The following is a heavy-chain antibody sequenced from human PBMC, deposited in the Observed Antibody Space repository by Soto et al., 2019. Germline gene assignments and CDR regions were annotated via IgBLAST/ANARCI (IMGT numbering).Heavy chain of an antibody. J-gene: IGHJ6*04. CDR3: ARVHSGDYALDV. Sequence: PSETLSLTCTVSGGSISSGGYYWSWIRQHPGKGLEWIGYIYYSGSTYYNPSLKSRVTISVDTSKNQFSLKLSSVTAADTAVYYCARVHSGDYALDVWGKGTTVTVSS. D-gene: IGHD4-17*01. CDR2: IYYSGST. CDR1: GGSISSGGYY. V-gene: IGHV4-31*03.